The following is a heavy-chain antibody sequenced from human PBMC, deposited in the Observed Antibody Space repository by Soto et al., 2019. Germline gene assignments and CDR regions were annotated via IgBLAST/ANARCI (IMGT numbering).Heavy chain of an antibody. CDR2: IYYTGST. CDR3: ARVPGP. V-gene: IGHV4-39*07. D-gene: IGHD2-2*01. J-gene: IGHJ5*02. Sequence: SETLSLTCTVSGGSISTSSYHWAWIRQPPGKGLEWIASIYYTGSTYYNPSLKSRVTISVDTSKNQFSLKLSSVTAADTAVYYCARVPGPWGQGTLVTVSS. CDR1: GGSISTSSYH.